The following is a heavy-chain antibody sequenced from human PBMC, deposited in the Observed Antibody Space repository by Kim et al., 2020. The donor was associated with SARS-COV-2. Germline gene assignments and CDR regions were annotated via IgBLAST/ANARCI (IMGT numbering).Heavy chain of an antibody. D-gene: IGHD6-19*01. CDR3: TRASGIAVAGVSWFDP. Sequence: SVKGRFTISRDDSKSIAYLQMNSLKTEDTAVYYCTRASGIAVAGVSWFDPWGQGTLVTVSS. J-gene: IGHJ5*02. V-gene: IGHV3-49*02.